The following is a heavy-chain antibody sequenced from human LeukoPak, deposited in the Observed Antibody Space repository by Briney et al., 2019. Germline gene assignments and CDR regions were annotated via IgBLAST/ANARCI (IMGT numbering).Heavy chain of an antibody. CDR1: GFIFSSYW. J-gene: IGHJ6*04. D-gene: IGHD3-10*01. V-gene: IGHV3-7*03. Sequence: GGSLRLSCAASGFIFSSYWMSWVRQAPGKGLEWVANIKQDGSEKYYVDSVKGRFTISRDNAKNSLYLQMNSLRAEDTAVYYCARDHYGSGSYYYYGMDVWGKGTTVTVSS. CDR3: ARDHYGSGSYYYYGMDV. CDR2: IKQDGSEK.